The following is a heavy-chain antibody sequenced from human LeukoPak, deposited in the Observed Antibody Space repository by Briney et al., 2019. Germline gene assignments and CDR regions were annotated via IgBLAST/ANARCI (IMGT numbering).Heavy chain of an antibody. CDR2: ISGSGGST. CDR1: GFTFSSYG. D-gene: IGHD3-10*01. Sequence: PGGSLRLSCAASGFTFSSYGMSWVRQAPGKGLECVSAISGSGGSTYYADSVKGRFTISRDNSKNTLYLQMNSLRAEDTAVYYCAKSYYGSGSYPVPWFDPWGQGTLVTVSS. V-gene: IGHV3-23*01. J-gene: IGHJ5*02. CDR3: AKSYYGSGSYPVPWFDP.